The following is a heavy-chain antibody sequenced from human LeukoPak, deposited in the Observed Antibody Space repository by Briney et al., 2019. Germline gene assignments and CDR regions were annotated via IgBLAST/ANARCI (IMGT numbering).Heavy chain of an antibody. J-gene: IGHJ5*02. CDR2: IYHSGST. Sequence: ASETLSLTCAVSGGSISSGGYSWSWIRQPPGTGLEWIGYIYHSGSTYYNPSLKSRVTISVDRSKNQFSLKLSSVTAADTAVYYCARALCRGYSYGYVGGDWFDPWGQGTLVTVSS. D-gene: IGHD5-18*01. CDR3: ARALCRGYSYGYVGGDWFDP. V-gene: IGHV4-30-2*01. CDR1: GGSISSGGYS.